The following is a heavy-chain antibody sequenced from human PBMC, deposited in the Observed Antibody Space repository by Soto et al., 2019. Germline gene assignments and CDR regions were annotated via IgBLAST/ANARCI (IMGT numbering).Heavy chain of an antibody. D-gene: IGHD3-3*01. CDR1: GYTFTSYY. CDR2: INPSGGST. J-gene: IGHJ3*02. Sequence: GASVKVSCKASGYTFTSYYMHWVRQAPGQGLEWMGIINPSGGSTSYAQKFQGRVTMTRDTSTSTVYMELSSLRPEDTAVYYCARDLGIFGEGDAFDIWGQGTMVTVSS. V-gene: IGHV1-46*03. CDR3: ARDLGIFGEGDAFDI.